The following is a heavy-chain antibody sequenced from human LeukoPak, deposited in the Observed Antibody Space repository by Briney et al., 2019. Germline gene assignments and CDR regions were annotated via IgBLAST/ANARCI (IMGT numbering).Heavy chain of an antibody. D-gene: IGHD2-2*01. V-gene: IGHV1-2*02. CDR2: INPNSGGT. Sequence: ASVKVSCKASGYTFTGYYMHWVRQAPGQGLEWMGWINPNSGGTNYAQKFQGRVTMTRDTSISTAYMELSRLRSDDTAVYYCARDRTDCSSTSCWYFDYWGQGTLVTVSS. J-gene: IGHJ4*02. CDR1: GYTFTGYY. CDR3: ARDRTDCSSTSCWYFDY.